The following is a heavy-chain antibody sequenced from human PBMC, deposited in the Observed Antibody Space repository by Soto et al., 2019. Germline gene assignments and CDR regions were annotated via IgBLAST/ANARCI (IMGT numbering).Heavy chain of an antibody. D-gene: IGHD3-3*01. J-gene: IGHJ4*02. CDR1: GGSISSYY. V-gene: IGHV4-59*01. CDR3: ARAPIIETKYYEFWSGYYSTLYYFDY. CDR2: IYYSGSP. Sequence: SETLSLTCTVSGGSISSYYWSWIRQPPGKGLEWIGYIYYSGSPNYNPSLKSRVTISVDTSKNQFSLKLSSVTAADTAVYYCARAPIIETKYYEFWSGYYSTLYYFDYGGQGTLVTVSS.